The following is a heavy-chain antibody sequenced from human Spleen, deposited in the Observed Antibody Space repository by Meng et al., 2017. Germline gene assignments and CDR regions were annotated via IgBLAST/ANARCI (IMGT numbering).Heavy chain of an antibody. Sequence: QVKLVESGGGVVQPGKSLRLSCAVFGFTFSSCGMHWVRQAPGKWLEWVSVISYDGTNKYYGDSLKGRFTISRDNSKNTVFLQMNNLRYEDTAVYYCARDGRGGTTEVGDYWGQGTLVTVSS. J-gene: IGHJ4*02. CDR2: ISYDGTNK. CDR3: ARDGRGGTTEVGDY. CDR1: GFTFSSCG. D-gene: IGHD4-23*01. V-gene: IGHV3-30*03.